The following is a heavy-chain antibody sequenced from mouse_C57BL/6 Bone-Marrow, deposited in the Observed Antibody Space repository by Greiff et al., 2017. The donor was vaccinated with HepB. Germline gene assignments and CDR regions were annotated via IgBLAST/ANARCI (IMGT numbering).Heavy chain of an antibody. Sequence: QVQLQQSGAELVKPGASAKLSCKASGYTFTEYTIHWVKQRSGQGLEWIGWFYPGGGSIKYNEKFKDKATLTADKSSSTAYMELSRLTSEDSAVYLCARGGDDGYDFYYWGQGTTLTGSS. D-gene: IGHD2-3*01. CDR1: GYTFTEYT. CDR3: ARGGDDGYDFYY. V-gene: IGHV1-62-2*01. CDR2: FYPGGGSI. J-gene: IGHJ2*01.